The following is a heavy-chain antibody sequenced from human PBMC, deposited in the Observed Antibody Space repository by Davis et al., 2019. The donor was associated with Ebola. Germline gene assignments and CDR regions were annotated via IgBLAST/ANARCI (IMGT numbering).Heavy chain of an antibody. CDR3: ARDRRSGPAFDI. J-gene: IGHJ3*02. D-gene: IGHD2-8*02. CDR2: ISGSGGST. Sequence: PSETLSLTCAVYGGSFSGYYWSWIRQPPGKGLEWVSAISGSGGSTYYADSVKGRFTISRDNSKNTLYLQMNSLRAEDTAVYYCARDRRSGPAFDIWGQGTMVTVSS. CDR1: GGSFSGYY. V-gene: IGHV3-23*01.